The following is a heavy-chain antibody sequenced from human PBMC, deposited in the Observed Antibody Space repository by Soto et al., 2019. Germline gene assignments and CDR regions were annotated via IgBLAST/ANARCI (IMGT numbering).Heavy chain of an antibody. J-gene: IGHJ4*02. CDR1: GLTFSTDE. CDR2: ISYTSTTI. V-gene: IGHV3-48*03. CDR3: VREGGGLAFDS. Sequence: PGGSLRLSCAVSGLTFSTDEMNWVRQAPGKGLEWLAYISYTSTTIKYADSVKGRFAVSRDNAKKSLYLQMNNLRVEDTAIYYCVREGGGLAFDSWGQGTLVTVSS. D-gene: IGHD2-15*01.